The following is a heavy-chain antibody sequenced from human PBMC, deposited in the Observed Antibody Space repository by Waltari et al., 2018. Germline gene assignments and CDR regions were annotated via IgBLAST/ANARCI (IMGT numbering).Heavy chain of an antibody. V-gene: IGHV4-38-2*02. CDR2: IYHSGST. Sequence: TVSGYSISSGYYWGWIRQPPGKGLEWIGSIYHSGSTYYNPSLNSRVTISVDTSKNQFSLKLSSVTAADTAVYYCARDLGMALYYYYMDVWGKGTTVTVSS. CDR1: GYSISSGYY. CDR3: ARDLGMALYYYYMDV. D-gene: IGHD7-27*01. J-gene: IGHJ6*03.